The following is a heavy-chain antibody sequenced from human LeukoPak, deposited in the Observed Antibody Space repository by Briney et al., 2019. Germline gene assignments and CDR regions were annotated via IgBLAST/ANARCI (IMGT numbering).Heavy chain of an antibody. CDR2: ISYDGSNK. CDR3: ARVSDPIAAADNVPPDKGGDY. J-gene: IGHJ4*02. CDR1: GFTFSSYA. V-gene: IGHV3-30-3*01. Sequence: PGGSLRLSCAASGFTFSSYAMHWVRQAPGKGLEWVAVISYDGSNKYYADSVKGRFTISRDNSKNTLYLQMNSLRAEDTAVYYCARVSDPIAAADNVPPDKGGDYWGQGTLVTVSS. D-gene: IGHD6-13*01.